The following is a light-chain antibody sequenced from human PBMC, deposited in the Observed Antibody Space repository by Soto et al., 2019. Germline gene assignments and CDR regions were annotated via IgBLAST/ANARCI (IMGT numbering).Light chain of an antibody. CDR1: SGHSSYI. CDR2: LEGSGSY. CDR3: VTWDSNSYV. V-gene: IGLV4-60*03. J-gene: IGLJ1*01. Sequence: QSVLTQSSSASASLGSSVKLTCTLSSGHSSYIIAWHQQQPGKAPRYLMKLEGSGSYNKGSGVPDRFSGSSSGADRYLTISNLQSEDEADYYCVTWDSNSYVFGTGTQLTVL.